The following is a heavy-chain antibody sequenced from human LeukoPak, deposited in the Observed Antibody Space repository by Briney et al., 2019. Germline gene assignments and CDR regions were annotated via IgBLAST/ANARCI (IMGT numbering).Heavy chain of an antibody. CDR2: INQGGSEK. CDR1: GFTFSTYW. V-gene: IGHV3-7*04. CDR3: ARDRYCSGGSCYSDY. J-gene: IGHJ4*02. Sequence: PGGSLRLSCAASGFTFSTYWMSWVRQPPGKGLEWVANINQGGSEKYYVDSVKGRFTISRDNAKDSLYLQMNGLRAEDTAVYYCARDRYCSGGSCYSDYWGQGTLVTVSS. D-gene: IGHD2-15*01.